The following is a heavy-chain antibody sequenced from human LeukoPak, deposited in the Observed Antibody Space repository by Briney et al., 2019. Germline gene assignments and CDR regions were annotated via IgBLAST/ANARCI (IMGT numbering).Heavy chain of an antibody. J-gene: IGHJ1*01. V-gene: IGHV4-30-2*01. CDR2: MYESRST. CDR1: GGSISSGGHF. CDR3: ARDREYSGSYKGALQY. D-gene: IGHD1-26*01. Sequence: SETLSLTCSVSGGSISSGGHFWTWIRQPPGKGLEWIGYMYESRSTYYNPSLKSRVTISGDRSKNQISLKLNSVTTADTAVYYCARDREYSGSYKGALQYWGQGTLVTVSS.